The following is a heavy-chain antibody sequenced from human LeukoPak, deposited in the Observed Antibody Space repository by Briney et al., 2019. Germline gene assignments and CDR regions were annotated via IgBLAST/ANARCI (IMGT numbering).Heavy chain of an antibody. D-gene: IGHD3-22*01. CDR3: ARVLGYYDSGGRGWFDP. J-gene: IGHJ5*02. CDR1: GASISSSNW. CDR2: IYHGGST. V-gene: IGHV4-4*02. Sequence: SGTLSLTCAVSGASISSSNWWSWVRQPPGKGLEWIGEIYHGGSTNYNPSLKSRVTISVDKSRNQFSLKLSSVTAADTAVYYCARVLGYYDSGGRGWFDPWGQGTLVTVSS.